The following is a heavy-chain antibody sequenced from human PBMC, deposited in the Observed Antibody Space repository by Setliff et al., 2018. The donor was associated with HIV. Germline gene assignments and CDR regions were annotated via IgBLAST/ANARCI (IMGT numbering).Heavy chain of an antibody. J-gene: IGHJ3*02. V-gene: IGHV4-61*09. CDR2: IYTSGST. CDR1: GGSISSGSYY. D-gene: IGHD3-9*01. CDR3: ARRERYYDILAGRVFDGFDI. Sequence: PSETLSLTCTVSGGSISSGSYYWSWIRQPAGKGLEWIGHIYTSGSTNYNPSLKSRVTISVDTSKNHFSLKLSSVTAADTAVYYWARRERYYDILAGRVFDGFDIWGQGTMVTVSS.